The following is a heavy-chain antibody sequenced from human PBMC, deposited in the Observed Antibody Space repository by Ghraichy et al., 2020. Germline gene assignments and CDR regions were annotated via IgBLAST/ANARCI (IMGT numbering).Heavy chain of an antibody. V-gene: IGHV4-59*01. D-gene: IGHD2-8*02. J-gene: IGHJ4*02. CDR2: IYYSGST. CDR1: GGSISSYY. Sequence: SETLSLTCTVSGGSISSYYWSWIRQPPGKRLEWIGYIYYSGSTNYNPSLKSRVTISVDTSKNQFSLKLSSVTAADTAVYYCARVILVGYVDYWGQGTLVTVSS. CDR3: ARVILVGYVDY.